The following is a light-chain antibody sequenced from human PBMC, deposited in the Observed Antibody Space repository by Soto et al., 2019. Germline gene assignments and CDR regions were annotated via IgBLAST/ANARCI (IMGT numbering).Light chain of an antibody. V-gene: IGKV3-15*01. Sequence: EIVMTQSPATLSVSPGERATLSCRAGQSVRGNLAWYQQKPGQSPRLLIYGASSRATGIPVRFSGSGSGTEFTLTISSLQSEDFAVYYCQQYNNWPFITFGQGTRLEIK. J-gene: IGKJ5*01. CDR3: QQYNNWPFIT. CDR1: QSVRGN. CDR2: GAS.